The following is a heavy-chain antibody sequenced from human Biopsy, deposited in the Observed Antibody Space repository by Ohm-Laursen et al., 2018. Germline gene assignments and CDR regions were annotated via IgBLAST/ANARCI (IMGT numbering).Heavy chain of an antibody. V-gene: IGHV3-23*01. D-gene: IGHD3-3*01. CDR3: AKGCSITIFGVVINNCFDP. J-gene: IGHJ5*02. CDR2: ISANGATS. Sequence: GSLSLSCTASGFPYTTFAMSWVRQAPGKGPEWVSTISANGATSYYADSVKGQFTISRDNSKNTLYLQMNSVRADDTAIYYCAKGCSITIFGVVINNCFDPWGQGTRVTVSS. CDR1: GFPYTTFA.